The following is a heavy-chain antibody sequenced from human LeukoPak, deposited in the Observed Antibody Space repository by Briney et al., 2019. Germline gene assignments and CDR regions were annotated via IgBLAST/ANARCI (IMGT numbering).Heavy chain of an antibody. CDR1: GLNFDDSA. Sequence: WGSLTLSCVASGLNFDDSAMHWVRQAPGKGLEWVSLISADGGSTFSADSVKGRFSISRDNSKNSLYLQMNSLRSEDTAMYYCAKEAGKFDYWGEGTLASLSS. CDR3: AKEAGKFDY. CDR2: ISADGGST. V-gene: IGHV3-43*02. D-gene: IGHD6-13*01. J-gene: IGHJ4*02.